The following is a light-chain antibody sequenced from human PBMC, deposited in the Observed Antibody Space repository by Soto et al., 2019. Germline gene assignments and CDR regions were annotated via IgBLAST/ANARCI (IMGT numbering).Light chain of an antibody. CDR3: CSYAGSYVV. CDR1: SSDVGGYNY. CDR2: DVS. V-gene: IGLV2-11*01. J-gene: IGLJ2*01. Sequence: QSALTQPRSVSGSPGQSVTISCTGTSSDVGGYNYVSWYQQHPGKAPKLMIYDVSKRPSGVPDRFSGSKSGNTASLTISGFQAEDEADYYYCSYAGSYVVFGGGTKLTVL.